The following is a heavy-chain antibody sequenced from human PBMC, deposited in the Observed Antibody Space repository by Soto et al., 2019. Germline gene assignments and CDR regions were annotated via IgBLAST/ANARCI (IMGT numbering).Heavy chain of an antibody. D-gene: IGHD6-19*01. CDR1: GVSIDSGYG. V-gene: IGHV4-4*01. Sequence: QVQLQESGPGLVKPSGTLSLKPSGTLSLSCGVSGVSIDSGYGWGWVRQPPGQDLEWFGDMSYGEGSNYNRSLKSRSAILLDKSNNQFTLSRSYMTAAYTATYCCSRSFGWDEVASWGQGILVTVSS. CDR3: SRSFGWDEVAS. CDR2: MSYGEGS. J-gene: IGHJ4*02.